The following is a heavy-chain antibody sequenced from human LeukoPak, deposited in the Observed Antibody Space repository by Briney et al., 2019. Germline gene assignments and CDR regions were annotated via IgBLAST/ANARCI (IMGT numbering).Heavy chain of an antibody. V-gene: IGHV1-2*02. CDR3: ARLGFWFGELSLHYGMDV. Sequence: ASVKVSCKASGYTFTGYYMHWVRQAPGQGLEWMGWFNPNSGGTNYAQKFQGRVTMTRDTSISTAYMELSRLRSDDTAVYYCARLGFWFGELSLHYGMDVWGQGTTVTVSS. CDR2: FNPNSGGT. J-gene: IGHJ6*02. CDR1: GYTFTGYY. D-gene: IGHD3-10*01.